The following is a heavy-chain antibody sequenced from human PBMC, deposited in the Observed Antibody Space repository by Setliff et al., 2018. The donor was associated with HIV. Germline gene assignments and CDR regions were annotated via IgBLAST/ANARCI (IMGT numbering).Heavy chain of an antibody. V-gene: IGHV5-51*01. CDR3: AKGSKYFGEANDAFDI. D-gene: IGHD3-10*01. Sequence: PGESLKISCKGSGYSFTSYWIGWVRQMPGKGLEWMGIIYPGDSDTRYSPSFQGQVTISADKSISTAYLQWSSLKASDTAMYYCAKGSKYFGEANDAFDIWGQGTMVTVSS. CDR1: GYSFTSYW. CDR2: IYPGDSDT. J-gene: IGHJ3*02.